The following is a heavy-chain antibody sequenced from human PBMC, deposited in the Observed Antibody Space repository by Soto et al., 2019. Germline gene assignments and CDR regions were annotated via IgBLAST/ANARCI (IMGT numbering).Heavy chain of an antibody. CDR3: AKRRGAGGHFDY. Sequence: EVQLLESGGGLVQPEGSLRLSCAASGFTLSSYGMGWVRQAPGKGLEWVSVVSIGGSTHYADSVTGRFTISRDSSKNTLSLQMNSLRAEDTAVYYCAKRRGAGGHFDYWGQGALVTVSS. V-gene: IGHV3-23*01. J-gene: IGHJ4*02. CDR2: VSIGGST. CDR1: GFTLSSYG. D-gene: IGHD2-15*01.